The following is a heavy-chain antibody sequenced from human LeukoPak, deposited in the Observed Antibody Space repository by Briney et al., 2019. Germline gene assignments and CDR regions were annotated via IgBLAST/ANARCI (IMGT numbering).Heavy chain of an antibody. CDR2: ISSGGSTI. CDR3: ARGGGNFIS. Sequence: GGSLRLSCAASGFTFSDYYMSWLRQAPGKAPEWLSYISSGGSTIFYIDSVKGRFTISRDNAKNSLFLQMNSLRAEDTAVYYCARGGGNFISWGQGTLVTVSS. V-gene: IGHV3-11*01. CDR1: GFTFSDYY. D-gene: IGHD4-23*01. J-gene: IGHJ4*02.